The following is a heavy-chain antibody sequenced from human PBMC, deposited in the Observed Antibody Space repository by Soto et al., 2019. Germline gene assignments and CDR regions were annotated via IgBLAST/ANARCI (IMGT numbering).Heavy chain of an antibody. Sequence: SSVKVPCNPSGYTFTGYGISWVRQAPRQGLEWMGWISAYNGNTNYAQKLKRRVTMTTDTSTSTAYMELRSLRSDDTAVYYCAREHTTFGVSCDALDIWGQGTAVSVS. CDR3: AREHTTFGVSCDALDI. V-gene: IGHV1-18*01. CDR1: GYTFTGYG. J-gene: IGHJ3*02. D-gene: IGHD3-3*01. CDR2: ISAYNGNT.